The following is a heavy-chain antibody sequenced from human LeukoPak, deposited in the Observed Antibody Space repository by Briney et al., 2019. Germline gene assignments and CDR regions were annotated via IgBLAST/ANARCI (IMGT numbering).Heavy chain of an antibody. V-gene: IGHV3-48*01. CDR1: GLRFSSYG. Sequence: GGSLRLSCAASGLRFSSYGMNWVRQAPGKGLEWASFISSSGTTSYADSVKGRFTISRDISKNTLYLQMTSLRAEDTAVYYCARGAYQIVVVTAPTYWGQGTLVTVSS. D-gene: IGHD2-21*02. CDR2: ISSSGTT. CDR3: ARGAYQIVVVTAPTY. J-gene: IGHJ4*02.